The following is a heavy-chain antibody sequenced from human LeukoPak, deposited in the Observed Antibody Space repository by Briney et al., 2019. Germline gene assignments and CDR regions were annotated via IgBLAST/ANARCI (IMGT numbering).Heavy chain of an antibody. J-gene: IGHJ5*02. CDR1: GYTFTGYY. CDR2: INPNSGGT. V-gene: IGHV1-2*02. D-gene: IGHD3-3*01. Sequence: PKASVKVSCKASGYTFTGYYMHWVRQAPGQGLEWMGWINPNSGGTNYAQKFQGRATMTRDTSISTAYMELSRLRSDDTAVYYCASVKYYDFWSGYYTGRFDPWGQGTLVTVSS. CDR3: ASVKYYDFWSGYYTGRFDP.